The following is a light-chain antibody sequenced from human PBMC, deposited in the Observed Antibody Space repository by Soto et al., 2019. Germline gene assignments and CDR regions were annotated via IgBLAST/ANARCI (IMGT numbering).Light chain of an antibody. V-gene: IGKV1-9*01. J-gene: IGKJ4*01. CDR2: AAS. Sequence: DIQLTQSPSFLSASVGDRVTITCRASQVISNYLAWYQQKPGKAPKLLIYAASTLQSGVPSRFSGSGSGTEFTLTISSLQPEDFATYYCQQLNSFLFGGGTKVEIK. CDR3: QQLNSFL. CDR1: QVISNY.